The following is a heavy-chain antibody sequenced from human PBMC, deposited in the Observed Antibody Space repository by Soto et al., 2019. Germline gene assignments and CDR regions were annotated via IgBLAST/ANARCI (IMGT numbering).Heavy chain of an antibody. CDR2: IYSGGST. Sequence: GGSLRLSCAASGFTVSSNYMSWVRQAPGKGLEWVSVIYSGGSTYYADSVKGRFTISRHNSKNTLYLQMNSLRAEDTAVYYCARNALLTVTYYSYSYMDVWGKETTLTVSS. CDR3: ARNALLTVTYYSYSYMDV. J-gene: IGHJ6*03. D-gene: IGHD4-17*01. CDR1: GFTVSSNY. V-gene: IGHV3-53*04.